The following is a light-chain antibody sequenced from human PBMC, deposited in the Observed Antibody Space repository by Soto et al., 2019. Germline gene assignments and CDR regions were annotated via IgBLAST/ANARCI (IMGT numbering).Light chain of an antibody. CDR2: KAS. V-gene: IGKV1-5*03. CDR1: QSVDIW. CDR3: HQYHIYPVT. J-gene: IGKJ4*01. Sequence: DIQMTQSPSTLSASVGDRVSITCRASQSVDIWLAWYQQKSGKAPKLLVHKASTLENGVPSMFSGSGSGTDFTLTISSLQPDDVGTYYCHQYHIYPVTFGGGTKVEIK.